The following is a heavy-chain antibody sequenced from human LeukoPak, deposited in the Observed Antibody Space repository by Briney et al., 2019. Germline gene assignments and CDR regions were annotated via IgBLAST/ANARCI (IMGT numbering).Heavy chain of an antibody. D-gene: IGHD6-19*01. CDR2: INHSGST. CDR1: GGSFSGYY. V-gene: IGHV4-34*01. Sequence: SETLSLTCAVYGGSFSGYYWSWIRPPPGKGLEWIGEINHSGSTNYNPSLKSRVTISVDTSKNQFSLKLSSVTAADTAVYYCATQGIAVAGSDYWGQGTLVTVSS. CDR3: ATQGIAVAGSDY. J-gene: IGHJ4*02.